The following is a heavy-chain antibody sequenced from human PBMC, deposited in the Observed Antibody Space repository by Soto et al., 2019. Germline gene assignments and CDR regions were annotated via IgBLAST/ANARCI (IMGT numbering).Heavy chain of an antibody. Sequence: PSQTLSLTCAIPGDSVSSYSAAWDWIRQSPSGGPEWLGRTYYRSRFFSDYAESVKSRIIINPDTSKNQFSLQLKPVTPEDTAVYSWVRDRYRSSGWFDPWGQGTPGAVSS. J-gene: IGHJ5*02. D-gene: IGHD3-10*01. CDR2: TYYRSRFFS. CDR1: GDSVSSYSAA. CDR3: VRDRYRSSGWFDP. V-gene: IGHV6-1*01.